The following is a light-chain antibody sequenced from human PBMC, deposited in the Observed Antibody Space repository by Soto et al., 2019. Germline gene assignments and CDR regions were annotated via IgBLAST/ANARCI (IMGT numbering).Light chain of an antibody. Sequence: QSALTQPASVSGSPGQSITISCTGSGSDIGAYNYVSWYQQHPSKAPKLLIHGVTRRPSGVSSRFSASKSAYTASLTISGLQAEDEANYYCSSFTTSYFYVFGPGTKVTVL. CDR1: GSDIGAYNY. J-gene: IGLJ1*01. V-gene: IGLV2-14*01. CDR2: GVT. CDR3: SSFTTSYFYV.